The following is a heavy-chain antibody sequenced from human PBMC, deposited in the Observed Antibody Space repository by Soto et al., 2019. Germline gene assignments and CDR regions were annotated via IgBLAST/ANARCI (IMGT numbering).Heavy chain of an antibody. J-gene: IGHJ5*02. CDR3: ARCLHCSNGGRFDP. D-gene: IGHD2-8*01. V-gene: IGHV4-4*02. Sequence: QVQLQESGPGLVTPSGTLSLTCSVSGLSISRHSWWTWARQAPGKGLEWIGELYPSGGAAYNPSLQNRATISVDYSQNHLSLTLTSVTAADTAVYYCARCLHCSNGGRFDPWGQGALVTVSS. CDR1: GLSISRHSW. CDR2: LYPSGGA.